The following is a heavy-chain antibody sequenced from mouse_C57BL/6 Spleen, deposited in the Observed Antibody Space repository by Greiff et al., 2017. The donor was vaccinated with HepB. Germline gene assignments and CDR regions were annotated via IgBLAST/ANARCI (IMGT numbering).Heavy chain of an antibody. CDR1: GYTFTSYW. CDR3: ARYRYYGSSPFDY. Sequence: QVHVKQPGAELVMPGASVKLSCKASGYTFTSYWMHWVKQRPGQGLEWIGEIDPSDSYTNYNQKFKGKSTLTVDKSSSTAYMQLSSLTSEDSAVYYCARYRYYGSSPFDYWGQGTTLTVSS. D-gene: IGHD1-1*01. CDR2: IDPSDSYT. V-gene: IGHV1-69*01. J-gene: IGHJ2*01.